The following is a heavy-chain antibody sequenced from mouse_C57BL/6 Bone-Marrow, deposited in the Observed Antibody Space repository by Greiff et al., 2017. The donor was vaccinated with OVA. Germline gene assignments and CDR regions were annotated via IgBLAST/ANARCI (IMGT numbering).Heavy chain of an antibody. V-gene: IGHV1-81*01. Sequence: VMLVESGAELARPGASVKLSCKASGYTFTSYGISWVKQRTGQGLEWIGEIYPRSGNTYYNEKFKGKATLTADKSSSTAYMELRSLTSEDSAVYFCARRDYYGSSPWFAYWGQGTLVTVSA. J-gene: IGHJ3*01. CDR3: ARRDYYGSSPWFAY. CDR2: IYPRSGNT. D-gene: IGHD1-1*01. CDR1: GYTFTSYG.